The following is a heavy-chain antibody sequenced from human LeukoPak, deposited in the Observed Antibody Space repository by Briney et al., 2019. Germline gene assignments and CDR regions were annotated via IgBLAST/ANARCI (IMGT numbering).Heavy chain of an antibody. CDR2: INSDGSST. J-gene: IGHJ6*02. D-gene: IGHD6-13*01. CDR3: AREQSSSWLKYYYYYGMDV. Sequence: GGSLRLSCAASGFTLSSYGMHWVRQAPGKGLVWVSRINSDGSSTSYADSVKGRFTISRDNAKNTLYLQMNSLRAEDTAVYYCAREQSSSWLKYYYYYGMDVWGQGTTVTVSS. V-gene: IGHV3-74*01. CDR1: GFTLSSYG.